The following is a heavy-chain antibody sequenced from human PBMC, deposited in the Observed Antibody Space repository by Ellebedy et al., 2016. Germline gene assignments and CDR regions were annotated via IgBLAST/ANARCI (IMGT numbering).Heavy chain of an antibody. Sequence: GGSLRLSCAASGFTFDDYAMHWVRQAPGKGLVWVSRISSDGNITNYADSVKGRFTVSRDNAKNTLYLQMNSLRAEDTAVYYCAREIAVAGRAYDYWGQGTLVTVSS. CDR1: GFTFDDYA. J-gene: IGHJ4*02. V-gene: IGHV3-74*01. D-gene: IGHD6-13*01. CDR2: ISSDGNIT. CDR3: AREIAVAGRAYDY.